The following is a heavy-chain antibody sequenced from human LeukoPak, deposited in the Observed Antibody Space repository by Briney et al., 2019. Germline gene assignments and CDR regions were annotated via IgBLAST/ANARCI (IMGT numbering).Heavy chain of an antibody. CDR1: GFTFSSDF. CDR2: ISGDETYT. CDR3: VREDNAFNI. J-gene: IGHJ3*02. V-gene: IGHV3-74*01. Sequence: GGSLRLSCVASGFTFSSDFMHWIRQAPGEGLMWVSQISGDETYTNYADSVKGRFTISRDNAKNTLYLQRNSLRAEDAAIYYCVREDNAFNIWGQGTLVTVSS.